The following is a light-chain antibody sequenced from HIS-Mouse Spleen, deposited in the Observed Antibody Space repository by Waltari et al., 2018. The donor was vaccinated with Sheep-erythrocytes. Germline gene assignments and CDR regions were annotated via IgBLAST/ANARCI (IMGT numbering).Light chain of an antibody. V-gene: IGLV2-8*01. CDR2: EVS. J-gene: IGLJ3*02. CDR1: SSDVGGYNY. CDR3: SSYAGSNNWV. Sequence: QSALTQPPSASGSPGQSVTISCPGTSSDVGGYNYVSWYQQHPGKAPKLMIYEVSKGPSGVPDRFSGSKSGNTASLTVSGLQAEDEADYYCSSYAGSNNWVFGGGTKLTVL.